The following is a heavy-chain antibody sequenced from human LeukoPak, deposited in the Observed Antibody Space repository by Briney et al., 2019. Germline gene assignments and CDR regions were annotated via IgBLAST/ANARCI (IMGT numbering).Heavy chain of an antibody. CDR1: GFSLSTNGVS. Sequence: SGPTLVNPTQTLTLTCTFSGFSLSTNGVSVGWIRQPPGKALEWLALIYWDDDKRYSPSLESRLTITKDTSKNQVVLTMTNMDLVDTATYYCAHKSASSGYYYFDYWGQGTLVTVSS. CDR3: AHKSASSGYYYFDY. CDR2: IYWDDDK. V-gene: IGHV2-5*02. J-gene: IGHJ4*02. D-gene: IGHD3-22*01.